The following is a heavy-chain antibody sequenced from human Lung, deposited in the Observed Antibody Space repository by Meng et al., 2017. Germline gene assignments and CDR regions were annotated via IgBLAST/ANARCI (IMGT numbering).Heavy chain of an antibody. CDR1: GFTFRSYE. D-gene: IGHD6-13*01. Sequence: GGSLRLSCAASGFTFRSYEINWVRQAPGKGLEWVAYIFSSSTYIHYADPVKGRFTISRDNAKNSAYLQMNSLRADDTAVYYCTREDIPADGPLDYWGQGRLVTVSS. CDR2: IFSSSTYI. J-gene: IGHJ4*02. CDR3: TREDIPADGPLDY. V-gene: IGHV3-48*03.